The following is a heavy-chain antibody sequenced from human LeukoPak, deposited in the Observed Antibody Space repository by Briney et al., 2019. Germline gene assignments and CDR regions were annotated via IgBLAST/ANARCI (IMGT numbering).Heavy chain of an antibody. D-gene: IGHD1-26*01. CDR2: ISAYNGNT. CDR1: GYTFTSYG. Sequence: ASVKVSCKASGYTFTSYGISWVRQAPGQGLEWMGWISAYNGNTNYAQKLQGRVTMTTDTSTSTAYMELRSLRSDDTAVYYCARLDRWELLYAFDIWGQGTMVTVSS. J-gene: IGHJ3*02. CDR3: ARLDRWELLYAFDI. V-gene: IGHV1-18*01.